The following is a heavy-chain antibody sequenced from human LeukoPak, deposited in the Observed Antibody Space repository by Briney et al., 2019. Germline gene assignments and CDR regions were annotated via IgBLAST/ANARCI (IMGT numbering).Heavy chain of an antibody. V-gene: IGHV3-15*07. J-gene: IGHJ4*02. Sequence: PGGSLRLSCAASGFTFSNAYMNWVRQAPGKGLEWVGRIKPKTDGETKEYAAPVKVRFSISRDDSKNMLYLQMNSLKTEDADVYYCITPLPYSAQGGQGTLVTVSS. CDR2: IKPKTDGETK. D-gene: IGHD2-15*01. CDR3: ITPLPYSAQ. CDR1: GFTFSNAY.